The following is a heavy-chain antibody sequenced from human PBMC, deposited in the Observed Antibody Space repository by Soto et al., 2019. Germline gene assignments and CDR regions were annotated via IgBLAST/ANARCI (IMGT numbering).Heavy chain of an antibody. CDR1: VYMFNTYG. CDR3: IKDDCIGDTRYLGL. D-gene: IGHD2-21*01. J-gene: IGHJ4*02. Sequence: ASVKVSCKTSVYMFNTYGIAWVRQAPGQGLEWMGWISTNNGDTKYAQKLQDRVTLTADTFTTTAYMELRSLRSDDTAVYYCIKDDCIGDTRYLGLWGRGPLVTVSS. V-gene: IGHV1-18*01. CDR2: ISTNNGDT.